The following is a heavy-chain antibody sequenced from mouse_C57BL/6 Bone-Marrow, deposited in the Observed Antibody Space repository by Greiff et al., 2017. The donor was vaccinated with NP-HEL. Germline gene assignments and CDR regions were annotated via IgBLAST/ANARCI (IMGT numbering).Heavy chain of an antibody. Sequence: VQLQQSGAELVRPGASVKLSCTASGFNIKDDYMHWVKQRPEQGLEWIGWIDPENGDTEYASKFQGKATITADTSSNTAYLQLSSLTSEDTAVYYCTTPRFSYAMDYWGQGTSVTVSS. V-gene: IGHV14-4*01. CDR1: GFNIKDDY. CDR3: TTPRFSYAMDY. J-gene: IGHJ4*01. CDR2: IDPENGDT.